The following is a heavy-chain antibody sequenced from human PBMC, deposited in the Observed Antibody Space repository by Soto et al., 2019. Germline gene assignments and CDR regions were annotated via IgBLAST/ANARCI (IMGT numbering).Heavy chain of an antibody. Sequence: ASVKVSCKASGYTFTSYGISWVRQAPGQGLEWMGWISAYNGNTNYAQKLQGRVTMTTDTSTSTAYMELRSLRSDDTAVYYCARAPYYYDSSGYYYASGPFDYWGQGTLVTVSS. V-gene: IGHV1-18*01. CDR2: ISAYNGNT. CDR1: GYTFTSYG. CDR3: ARAPYYYDSSGYYYASGPFDY. D-gene: IGHD3-22*01. J-gene: IGHJ4*02.